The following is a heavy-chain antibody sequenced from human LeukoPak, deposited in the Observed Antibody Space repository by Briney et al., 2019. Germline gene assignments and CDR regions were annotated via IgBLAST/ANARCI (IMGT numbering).Heavy chain of an antibody. CDR3: ARILDSAWGELGY. CDR2: VYSSGST. Sequence: SETLSLTCTVSGGSISSYYWSWIRQPAGKGLECIGRVYSSGSTNYNPSLKSRVTMSIDTSKNQFSLKLTSVTAADTAVYYCARILDSAWGELGYWGQGTLVTVSS. J-gene: IGHJ4*02. V-gene: IGHV4-4*07. D-gene: IGHD6-19*01. CDR1: GGSISSYY.